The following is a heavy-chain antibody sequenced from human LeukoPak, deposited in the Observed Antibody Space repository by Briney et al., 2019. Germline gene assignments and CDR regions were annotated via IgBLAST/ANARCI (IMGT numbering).Heavy chain of an antibody. D-gene: IGHD4-11*01. J-gene: IGHJ4*02. CDR2: STGSGDGT. CDR1: GFAFSNYA. V-gene: IGHV3-23*01. Sequence: GGSLRLSXAASGFAFSNYAMRWVCQAPEKGLEWVSSSTGSGDGTYYADSVKGRFTISRDNSRNTLYLQMRGLRAEDAAVYYCTKGVSGPQYYFHYWGQGTLVTVSS. CDR3: TKGVSGPQYYFHY.